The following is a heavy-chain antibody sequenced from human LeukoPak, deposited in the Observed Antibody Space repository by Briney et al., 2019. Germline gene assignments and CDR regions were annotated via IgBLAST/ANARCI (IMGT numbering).Heavy chain of an antibody. CDR1: GFTFSSHW. J-gene: IGHJ3*02. D-gene: IGHD1-26*01. CDR2: VNSDGGST. Sequence: QPGGSLRLSCVASGFTFSSHWMHWVRRAPGKGLVWVSRVNSDGGSTKYADSMQGRFTISRDNAKNTLYLQMNSLRAGDTAVYYCARGGSPPEALGDAFDIWGQGTMVTVSS. CDR3: ARGGSPPEALGDAFDI. V-gene: IGHV3-74*03.